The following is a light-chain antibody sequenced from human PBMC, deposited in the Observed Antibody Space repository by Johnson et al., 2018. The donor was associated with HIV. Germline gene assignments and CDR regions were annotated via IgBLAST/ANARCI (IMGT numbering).Light chain of an antibody. CDR3: GTWDSSLSAHYV. Sequence: QSVLTQPPSVSAAPGQKVTISCSGSSSNIGNNYVSWYQQLPGRAPKLLIYDNNKRPSGIPGRFSGSKSGTSATLGITGLQTGDEADYYCGTWDSSLSAHYVFGTGTKVTVL. CDR2: DNN. V-gene: IGLV1-51*01. CDR1: SSNIGNNY. J-gene: IGLJ1*01.